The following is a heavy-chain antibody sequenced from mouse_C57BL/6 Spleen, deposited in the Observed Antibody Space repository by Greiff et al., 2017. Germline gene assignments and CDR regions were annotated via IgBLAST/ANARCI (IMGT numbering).Heavy chain of an antibody. CDR1: GYSFTGYF. Sequence: VQLQQSGPELVKPGDSVKISCKASGYSFTGYFMNWVMQSHGKSLEWIGRINPYNGDTFYNQKFKGKATLTVDKSSSTAHMELRSLTSEDSAVYYCARGGNWAWFAYWGQGTLVTVSA. CDR2: INPYNGDT. V-gene: IGHV1-20*01. CDR3: ARGGNWAWFAY. D-gene: IGHD4-1*01. J-gene: IGHJ3*01.